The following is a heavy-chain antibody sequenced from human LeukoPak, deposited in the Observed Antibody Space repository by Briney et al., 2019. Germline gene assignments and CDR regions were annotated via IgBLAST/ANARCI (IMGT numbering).Heavy chain of an antibody. Sequence: ASVKVSCKASGYTFTSYAMHWVRQAPGQRLEWMGWINTGNGNTKYSQEFQGRVTITRDTSASTAYMELSSLRSEDMAVYYCARGYCSGGSCLKSGWFDPWGQGTLVTISS. CDR1: GYTFTSYA. J-gene: IGHJ5*02. V-gene: IGHV1-3*03. D-gene: IGHD2-15*01. CDR2: INTGNGNT. CDR3: ARGYCSGGSCLKSGWFDP.